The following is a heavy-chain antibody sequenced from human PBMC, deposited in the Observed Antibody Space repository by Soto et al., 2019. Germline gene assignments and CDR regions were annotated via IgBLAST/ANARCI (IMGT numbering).Heavy chain of an antibody. CDR1: GGTFSSYA. CDR3: AGKVDACYYYKGLTDPRLYAEY. J-gene: IGHJ4*02. CDR2: VIPIFGTA. D-gene: IGHD1-20*01. Sequence: SVKVSCKASGGTFSSYAISWVRQAPGQGLEWMGGVIPIFGTANYAQKFQGRVTITADESTSTAYMELSSLRSEDTAVYYCAGKVDACYYYKGLTDPRLYAEYWGQGTLVTVSS. V-gene: IGHV1-69*13.